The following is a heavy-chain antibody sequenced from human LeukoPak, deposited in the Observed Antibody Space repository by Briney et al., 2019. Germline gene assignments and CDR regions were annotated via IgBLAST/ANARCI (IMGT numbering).Heavy chain of an antibody. D-gene: IGHD5/OR15-5a*01. J-gene: IGHJ4*02. Sequence: PGRSLRLFCAASGFTFSSYGMDWVRQAPGKGLEWVAMIWYDGSNTYYADSVKGRFTISRDNSKKTLFLQMDSLRAEDTAVYYCARDRSTTHFDYWGQGTLVTVSS. CDR2: IWYDGSNT. V-gene: IGHV3-33*01. CDR3: ARDRSTTHFDY. CDR1: GFTFSSYG.